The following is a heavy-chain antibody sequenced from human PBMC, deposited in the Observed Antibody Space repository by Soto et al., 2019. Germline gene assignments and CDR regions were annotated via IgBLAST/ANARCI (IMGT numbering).Heavy chain of an antibody. CDR3: ATRETGRVD. V-gene: IGHV4-4*02. J-gene: IGHJ4*02. CDR2: SHQSGNT. D-gene: IGHD1-26*01. CDR1: GVYIGSHDW. Sequence: QVQLQESGPGLVKPSGTLSLTCAVSGVYIGSHDWWTWVRQPHGKGLEWIGESHQSGNTNYNSSLESRVTISLDKSKNHFSLQLSSATVADTAVYDCATRETGRVDWGQGTRVTVSS.